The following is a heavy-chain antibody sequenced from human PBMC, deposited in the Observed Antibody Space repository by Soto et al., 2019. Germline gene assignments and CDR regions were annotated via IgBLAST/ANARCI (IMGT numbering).Heavy chain of an antibody. J-gene: IGHJ5*02. CDR3: ARDRIQPWFRKWFDP. Sequence: ASVKVSCKASGYTFTSYGISWVRQAPGQGLEWMGWISAYNGNTNYAQKLQGRVTMTTDTSTSTAYMELRSLRSDDTAVYYCARDRIQPWFRKWFDPWGQGTLVTVSS. CDR1: GYTFTSYG. V-gene: IGHV1-18*01. D-gene: IGHD5-18*01. CDR2: ISAYNGNT.